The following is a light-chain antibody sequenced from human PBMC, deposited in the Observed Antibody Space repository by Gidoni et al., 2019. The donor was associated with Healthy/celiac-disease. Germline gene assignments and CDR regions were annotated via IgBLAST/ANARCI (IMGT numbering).Light chain of an antibody. CDR2: AAS. Sequence: DIQTTQSPSSLSASVGDRVTITCRASQSISSYLNWYQQKPGKAPKLLIYAASSLQSGVPSRFSGRGSGTDFTLTISSLQPEDFATYYYQQSYSTPRTFGQGTKVEIK. J-gene: IGKJ1*01. CDR1: QSISSY. CDR3: QQSYSTPRT. V-gene: IGKV1-39*01.